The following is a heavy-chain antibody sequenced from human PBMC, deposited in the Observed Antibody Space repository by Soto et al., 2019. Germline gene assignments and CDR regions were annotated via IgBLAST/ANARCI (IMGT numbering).Heavy chain of an antibody. CDR2: IYPGDSAT. CDR1: GYSFTSYW. V-gene: IGHV5-51*01. J-gene: IGHJ6*03. Sequence: GEALKISCKGSGYSFTSYWIGWVRQMPGKGLEWMGIIYPGDSATRYSPSFQGQVTISADKSIGTAYLQWSSLKASDTAMYYCARHWSRFGDDYYYMDVWGKGTTVTVSS. CDR3: ARHWSRFGDDYYYMDV. D-gene: IGHD3-10*01.